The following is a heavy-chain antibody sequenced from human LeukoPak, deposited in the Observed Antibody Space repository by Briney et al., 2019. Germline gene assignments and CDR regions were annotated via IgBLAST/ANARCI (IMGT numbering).Heavy chain of an antibody. CDR2: INPNSGDT. V-gene: IGHV1-2*02. CDR1: GYTFTGYY. CDR3: ARVQGDIVVVPAAPYFDY. J-gene: IGHJ4*02. Sequence: ASVKVSCKASGYTFTGYYMHWVRQAPGQGLEWMGWINPNSGDTNYAQKFQGRVTMTRDTSISTAYMELSRLRSDDTAVYYCARVQGDIVVVPAAPYFDYWGQGTLVTVSS. D-gene: IGHD2-2*01.